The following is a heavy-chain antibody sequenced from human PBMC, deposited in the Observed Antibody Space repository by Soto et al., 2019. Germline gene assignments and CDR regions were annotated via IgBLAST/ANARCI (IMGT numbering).Heavy chain of an antibody. Sequence: QAQLEQSGPEVMRPVASLKVSCKASAYTFTSYHISWVRQAPGQGLEWIGWINAFDDDTNYSQKFQDRVTMTAHRSTDTAYLDLRSLGSDDTAIYYCARNLYGRAFDIWGQGTMVTVSS. V-gene: IGHV1-18*04. CDR3: ARNLYGRAFDI. CDR2: INAFDDDT. CDR1: AYTFTSYH. D-gene: IGHD2-8*01. J-gene: IGHJ3*02.